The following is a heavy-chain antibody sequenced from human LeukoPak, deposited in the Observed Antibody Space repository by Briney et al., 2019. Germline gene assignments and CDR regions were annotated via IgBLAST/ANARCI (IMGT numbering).Heavy chain of an antibody. CDR1: GGSISSYY. Sequence: SSETLSLTCTVSGGSISSYYWSWIRQPPGKRLEWIGYIYYSESTNYNPSLKSRVTISVDTSKNQFSLKLSSVTAADTAVYYCARHYGDYVNAKDAFDIWGQGTMVTVSS. CDR2: IYYSEST. J-gene: IGHJ3*02. D-gene: IGHD4-17*01. V-gene: IGHV4-59*08. CDR3: ARHYGDYVNAKDAFDI.